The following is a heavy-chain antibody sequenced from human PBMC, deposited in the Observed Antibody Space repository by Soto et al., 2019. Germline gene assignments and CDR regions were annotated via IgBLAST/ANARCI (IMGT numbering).Heavy chain of an antibody. CDR3: AKVTRYLGGFDF. CDR1: GGSISSYY. CDR2: IYFRGST. J-gene: IGHJ4*02. Sequence: SETLSLTCTVSGGSISSYYWSWIRQPPGKGLECIGYIYFRGSTNYNPSLKSRVTISVDTSKNQFSLKLSSVTAADTAVYYCAKVTRYLGGFDFWGQGTLVTVS. D-gene: IGHD3-16*01. V-gene: IGHV4-4*09.